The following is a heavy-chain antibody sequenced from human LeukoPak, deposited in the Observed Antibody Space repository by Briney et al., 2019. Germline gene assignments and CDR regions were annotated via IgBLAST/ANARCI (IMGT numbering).Heavy chain of an antibody. Sequence: GGSLRLSCVASGFTFSDFWMTWFRQAPGKGLEWVANIKQDGSVRYYVDSVKGRFTISRDNTKNSLYLQMNSLRAEDTAVYYCARDQADTAMVPPYFDYWGQGTLVTVSS. CDR3: ARDQADTAMVPPYFDY. CDR2: IKQDGSVR. D-gene: IGHD5-18*01. J-gene: IGHJ4*02. V-gene: IGHV3-7*01. CDR1: GFTFSDFW.